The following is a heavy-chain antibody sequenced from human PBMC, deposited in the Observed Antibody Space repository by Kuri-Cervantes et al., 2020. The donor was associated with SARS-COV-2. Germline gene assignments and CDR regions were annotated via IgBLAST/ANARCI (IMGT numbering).Heavy chain of an antibody. Sequence: ASVKVSCKASGYTFTSYDSNWVRQATGQGLEWMGIINPSGGSTSYAQKFQGRVTMTRDTSTSTVYMELSSLRSEDTAVYYCAREQGPATALVFSFDYWGQGTLVTVSS. CDR2: INPSGGST. CDR3: AREQGPATALVFSFDY. J-gene: IGHJ4*02. V-gene: IGHV1-46*01. D-gene: IGHD2-2*01. CDR1: GYTFTSYD.